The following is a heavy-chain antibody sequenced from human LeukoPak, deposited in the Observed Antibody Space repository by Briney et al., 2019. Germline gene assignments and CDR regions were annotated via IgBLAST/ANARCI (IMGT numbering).Heavy chain of an antibody. CDR2: IWYDGSNK. CDR3: AKWGAAAGRYFDY. V-gene: IGHV3-33*06. CDR1: GFTFSSYG. D-gene: IGHD6-13*01. J-gene: IGHJ4*02. Sequence: PGRSLRLSCAASGFTFSSYGMHWARQAPGKGLEWVAVIWYDGSNKYYADSVKGRFTISRDNSKNTLYLQMNSLRAEDTAVYYCAKWGAAAGRYFDYWGQGTLVTVSS.